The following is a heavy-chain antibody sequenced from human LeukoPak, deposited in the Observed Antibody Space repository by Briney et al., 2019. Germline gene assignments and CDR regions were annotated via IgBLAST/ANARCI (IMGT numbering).Heavy chain of an antibody. J-gene: IGHJ4*02. CDR3: ARSSRHLIYGDPLGIDY. Sequence: GASVKVSCKASGYTFTGYYMHWVRQVPGQGLEWMGWINPNSGGTNYAQKFQGRVTMTRDTSISTAYMELSRLRSDDTAVYYCARSSRHLIYGDPLGIDYWGQGTLVTVSS. D-gene: IGHD4-17*01. CDR2: INPNSGGT. CDR1: GYTFTGYY. V-gene: IGHV1-2*02.